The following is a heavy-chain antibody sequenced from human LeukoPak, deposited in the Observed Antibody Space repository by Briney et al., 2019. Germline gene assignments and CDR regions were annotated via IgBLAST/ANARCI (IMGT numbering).Heavy chain of an antibody. V-gene: IGHV4-59*01. D-gene: IGHD3-16*01. CDR3: ARNLYDYVWGSYTFDY. CDR2: IYYSGST. J-gene: IGHJ4*02. CDR1: GGSISSYY. Sequence: SETLSLTCTVSGGSISSYYWSWIRQPPGKGLEWIGYIYYSGSTNYNPSLKSRVTISVDTSKNQFSLKLSSVTAADTAVYYCARNLYDYVWGSYTFDYWGQGTLVTVSS.